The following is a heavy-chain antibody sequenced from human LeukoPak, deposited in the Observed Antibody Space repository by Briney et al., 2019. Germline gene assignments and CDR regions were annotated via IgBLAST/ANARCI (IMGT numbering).Heavy chain of an antibody. CDR1: GGSISSGDCY. J-gene: IGHJ6*02. Sequence: PSQTLSLTCTVSGGSISSGDCYWSWIRQPPGKGLEWIGYIYYSGSTYYNPSLKSRVTISVDTSKNQFSLKLSSVTAADTAVYYCTRDHGSGSYGMDVWGQGTTVTVSS. V-gene: IGHV4-30-4*01. CDR2: IYYSGST. CDR3: TRDHGSGSYGMDV. D-gene: IGHD3-10*01.